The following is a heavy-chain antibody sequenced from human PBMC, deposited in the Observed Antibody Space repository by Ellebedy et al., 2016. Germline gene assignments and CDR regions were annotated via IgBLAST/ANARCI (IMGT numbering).Heavy chain of an antibody. Sequence: GGSLRLXXAASGFTFTTYSMIWVRQAPGKGLEWVSYISRTSRTIYYADSVKGRFTISRDNAEKSLYLQMNSLRAEDTAVYYCARDHDYGGNSPGDALDIWGQGTMVTVSS. CDR2: ISRTSRTI. D-gene: IGHD4-23*01. V-gene: IGHV3-48*04. CDR1: GFTFTTYS. J-gene: IGHJ3*02. CDR3: ARDHDYGGNSPGDALDI.